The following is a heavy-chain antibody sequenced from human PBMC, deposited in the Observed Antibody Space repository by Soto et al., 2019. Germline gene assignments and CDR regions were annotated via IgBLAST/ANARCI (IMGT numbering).Heavy chain of an antibody. CDR3: ARESEDLTSNFDY. J-gene: IGHJ4*02. Sequence: PWGSLRLSCAASGFTFTRYSMNWVRQAPGKGLEWVSSISSTTNYIYYGDSMKGRFTISRDNAKNSLYLEVNGLRAEDTAVYYCARESEDLTSNFDYWGQGTLVTVSS. CDR2: ISSTTNYI. V-gene: IGHV3-21*06. CDR1: GFTFTRYS.